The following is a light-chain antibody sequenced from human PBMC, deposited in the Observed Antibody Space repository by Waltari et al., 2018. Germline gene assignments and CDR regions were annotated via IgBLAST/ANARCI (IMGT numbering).Light chain of an antibody. J-gene: IGLJ2*01. CDR2: YDS. CDR1: DIGSQT. V-gene: IGLV3-21*04. CDR3: QVWDSSNDHPVV. Sequence: SYVLTQPPSVSVAPGKTARVICGGNDIGSQTVHWYQLKPGQAPVVVISYDSDRPSGIPERFAGSNSGDTATLTIRRVEAGDEADYYCQVWDSSNDHPVVFGGGTKLTVL.